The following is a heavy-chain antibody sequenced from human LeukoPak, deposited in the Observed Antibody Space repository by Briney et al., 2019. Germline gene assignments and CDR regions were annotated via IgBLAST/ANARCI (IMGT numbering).Heavy chain of an antibody. CDR3: AKGGRGYFDY. Sequence: PWGSLRLSFAAPGFTFSSYAMSRVRQGPGKGLEWVSAISGSGGSTYYADSVKGRFTISRDNSKNTLYLQMNSLRAEDTAVYYCAKGGRGYFDYWGQGTLVTVSS. CDR2: ISGSGGST. D-gene: IGHD3-10*01. CDR1: GFTFSSYA. V-gene: IGHV3-23*01. J-gene: IGHJ4*02.